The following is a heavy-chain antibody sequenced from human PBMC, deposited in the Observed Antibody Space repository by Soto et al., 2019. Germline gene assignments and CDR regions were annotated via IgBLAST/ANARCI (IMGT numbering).Heavy chain of an antibody. J-gene: IGHJ4*02. V-gene: IGHV4-39*01. CDR3: ARRTAVAGTHYFDY. D-gene: IGHD6-19*01. CDR1: GGSISSSSYY. Sequence: QLQLQESGPGLVKPSETLSLTCTVSGGSISSSSYYWGWIRQPPGKGLEWIGSIYYSGSTYYNPSLKSRVTISVDTSKNQFSLKLSSVTAADTAVYYCARRTAVAGTHYFDYWGQGTLVTVSS. CDR2: IYYSGST.